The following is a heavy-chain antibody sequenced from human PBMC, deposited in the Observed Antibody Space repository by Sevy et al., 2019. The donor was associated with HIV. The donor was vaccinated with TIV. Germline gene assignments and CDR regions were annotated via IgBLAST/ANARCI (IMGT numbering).Heavy chain of an antibody. J-gene: IGHJ3*02. Sequence: GESLKISCKGSGYRFTNYWLGWVRQMPGKGLEWMGMIYPGDSNTRDSPSFQGQVSISADKSISTAYLQWTSLKASDTAMYYCARLIVATSDPIRLHESDIWGQGTMVTVSS. CDR2: IYPGDSNT. CDR3: ARLIVATSDPIRLHESDI. CDR1: GYRFTNYW. V-gene: IGHV5-51*01. D-gene: IGHD5-12*01.